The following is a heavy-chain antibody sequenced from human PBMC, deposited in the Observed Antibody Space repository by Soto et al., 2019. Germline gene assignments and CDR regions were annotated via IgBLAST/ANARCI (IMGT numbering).Heavy chain of an antibody. CDR1: GFTFSSYA. Sequence: EVQLLESGGGLVQPGGSLRLSCAASGFTFSSYAMSWVRQAPGKGLEWVSAISGSGGSTYYADSVKGRFTISRDNSKNTLYLQMNSLRAEDTAVYYCAKENGGGGSGWGSGFGYWGQGTLVTVSS. CDR2: ISGSGGST. V-gene: IGHV3-23*01. CDR3: AKENGGGGSGWGSGFGY. D-gene: IGHD6-19*01. J-gene: IGHJ4*02.